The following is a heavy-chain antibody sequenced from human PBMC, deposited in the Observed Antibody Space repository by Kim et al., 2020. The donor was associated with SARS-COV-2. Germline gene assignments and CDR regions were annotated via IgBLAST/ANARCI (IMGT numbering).Heavy chain of an antibody. CDR1: GFTFSSYA. D-gene: IGHD3-3*01. V-gene: IGHV3-23*01. Sequence: GGSLRLSCAASGFTFSSYAMSWVRQAPGKGLEWVSAISGSGGSTYYADSVKGRFTISRDNSKNTLYLQMNSLRAEDTAVYYCAKCPSRYYDFWSGNGHYYYYGMDVWGQGTTVTVSS. CDR2: ISGSGGST. CDR3: AKCPSRYYDFWSGNGHYYYYGMDV. J-gene: IGHJ6*02.